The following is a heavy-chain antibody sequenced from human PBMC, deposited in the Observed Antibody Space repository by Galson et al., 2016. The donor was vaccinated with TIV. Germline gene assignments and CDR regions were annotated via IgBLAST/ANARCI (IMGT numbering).Heavy chain of an antibody. CDR1: GFTFSSYT. J-gene: IGHJ4*02. Sequence: SLRLSCAASGFTFSSYTFHWVRQTPGKGLEWVAIISHDGNNKDFADSVEGRFTISRDSSKNTVFLQMNSLRLEDTAIYYCARESQPTLFGVSIFDYWGQGTVVTVSS. D-gene: IGHD3-3*01. V-gene: IGHV3-30-3*01. CDR3: ARESQPTLFGVSIFDY. CDR2: ISHDGNNK.